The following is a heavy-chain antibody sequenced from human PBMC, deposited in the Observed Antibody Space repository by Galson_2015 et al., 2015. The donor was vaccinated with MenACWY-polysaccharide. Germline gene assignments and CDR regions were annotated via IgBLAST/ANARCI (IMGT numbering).Heavy chain of an antibody. CDR2: ISGSGGNT. CDR1: GFTFSSSA. D-gene: IGHD2-2*01. V-gene: IGHV3-23*01. J-gene: IGHJ4*02. Sequence: SLRLSCAASGFTFSSSAMSWVRQAPGRGLEGVSGISGSGGNTYYADSVKGRFNISRDNSKSTLYLQMNSLRAEDTAVYYCAKAYIVVIPDAAYNCWGQGTLVTVSS. CDR3: AKAYIVVIPDAAYNC.